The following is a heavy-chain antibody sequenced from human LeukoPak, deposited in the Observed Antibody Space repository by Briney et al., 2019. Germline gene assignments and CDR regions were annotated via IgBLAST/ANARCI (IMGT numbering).Heavy chain of an antibody. CDR3: ARDTVAGLYFDY. CDR2: IYTSGST. Sequence: SETLSLTRTVSGGSISSYYWSWIRQPAGKGLEWIGRIYTSGSTNYNPSLKSRVTMSVDTSKNQFSLKLSSVTAADTAVYYCARDTVAGLYFDYWGQGTLVTVSS. V-gene: IGHV4-4*07. J-gene: IGHJ4*02. CDR1: GGSISSYY. D-gene: IGHD6-19*01.